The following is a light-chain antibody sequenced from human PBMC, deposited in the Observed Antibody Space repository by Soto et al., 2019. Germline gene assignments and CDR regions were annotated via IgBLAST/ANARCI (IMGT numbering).Light chain of an antibody. Sequence: IVLTQSPGTLSLSPGERATLSCRAIQSVSSSYLAWYQQKPGQAPRLLIYGASSRATGIPGRFSGSGSGTDFTLTISRMEPEAFAVYYCQQYGSSQWTFGQGTKVDIK. CDR3: QQYGSSQWT. J-gene: IGKJ1*01. CDR1: QSVSSSY. CDR2: GAS. V-gene: IGKV3-20*01.